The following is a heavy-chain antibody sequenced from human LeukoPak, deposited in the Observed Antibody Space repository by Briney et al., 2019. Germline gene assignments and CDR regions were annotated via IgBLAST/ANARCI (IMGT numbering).Heavy chain of an antibody. CDR2: ISGGGVSK. V-gene: IGHV3-21*01. J-gene: IGHJ4*02. CDR1: GFTFSNYG. D-gene: IGHD6-19*01. Sequence: GGSLRLSCAASGFTFSNYGMSWVRQAPGKELEWVSSISGGGVSKYYADSVKGRFTISRDNAKNSLYLQMNSLRAEDTAVYYCARVAGDDYWGQGTLVTVSS. CDR3: ARVAGDDY.